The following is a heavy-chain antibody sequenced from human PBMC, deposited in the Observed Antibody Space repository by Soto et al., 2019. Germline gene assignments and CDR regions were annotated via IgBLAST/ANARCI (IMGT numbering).Heavy chain of an antibody. CDR1: GFTFSSYA. CDR2: ISGSGGST. Sequence: GGSLRLSCAASGFTFSSYAMNWVRQAPGKGLEWVSAISGSGGSTYYADSVKGRFTISRDNSKNTLYLQMNSLRAEDTAVYYCASAAREYYYYGMAVWGQGTTVTVSS. CDR3: ASAAREYYYYGMAV. J-gene: IGHJ6*02. V-gene: IGHV3-23*01.